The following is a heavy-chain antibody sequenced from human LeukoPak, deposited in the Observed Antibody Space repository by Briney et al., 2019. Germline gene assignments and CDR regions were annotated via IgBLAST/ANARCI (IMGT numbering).Heavy chain of an antibody. CDR1: GFTFSNYW. V-gene: IGHV3-7*01. D-gene: IGHD2-2*01. Sequence: QTGGSLRLSCEGSGFTFSNYWMSWVRQAPGKGLEWVANVQQHGSETYYGDSVKGRFTISRDNAKDSLCLQMNSLRAEDTAVYYCATYSSSNGREFQYWGQGTLVTVSS. CDR2: VQQHGSET. J-gene: IGHJ1*01. CDR3: ATYSSSNGREFQY.